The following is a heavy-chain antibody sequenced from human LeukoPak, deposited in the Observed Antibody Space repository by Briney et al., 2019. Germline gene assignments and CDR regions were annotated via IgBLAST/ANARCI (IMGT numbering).Heavy chain of an antibody. J-gene: IGHJ4*02. CDR1: GGSLSSYY. CDR3: ARDRGRNYYDSSGPVVPFDY. CDR2: IYYSGST. Sequence: SETLSLTCTVSGGSLSSYYWSWIRQPPGKGLEWIGYIYYSGSTNYNPSLKSRVTISVDTSKNQFSLKLSSVTAADTAVYYCARDRGRNYYDSSGPVVPFDYWGQGTLVTVSS. V-gene: IGHV4-59*01. D-gene: IGHD3-22*01.